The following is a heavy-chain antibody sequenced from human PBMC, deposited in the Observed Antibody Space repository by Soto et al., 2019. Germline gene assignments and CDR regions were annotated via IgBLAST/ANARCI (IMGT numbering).Heavy chain of an antibody. V-gene: IGHV4-4*02. J-gene: IGHJ4*02. Sequence: QVQLQESGPGLMKPSGTLSLTCAVSGGSITSNWWSWVRQPPGQGLEWIAEICHTGSANYNPSLMGRLTISMDKGRNHLSLNLNSVPAADTAVYYCARHIAVSGTRGFDHWGQGTLVTVSS. CDR3: ARHIAVSGTRGFDH. CDR1: GGSITSNW. CDR2: ICHTGSA. D-gene: IGHD2-21*01.